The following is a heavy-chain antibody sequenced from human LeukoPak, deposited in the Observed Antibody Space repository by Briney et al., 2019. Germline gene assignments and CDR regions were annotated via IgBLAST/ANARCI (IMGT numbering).Heavy chain of an antibody. CDR2: IGSGGDT. Sequence: GGSLRLSCAASGFTFSSYAMTWVRQAPGKGLEWVSVIGSGGDTYYADSVKGRFTISRDISKNTLYLQMNSLRAEDTAVHYCAKYHASRSRSFDFWGQGTLVTVSS. CDR1: GFTFSSYA. V-gene: IGHV3-23*01. J-gene: IGHJ4*02. D-gene: IGHD3-10*01. CDR3: AKYHASRSRSFDF.